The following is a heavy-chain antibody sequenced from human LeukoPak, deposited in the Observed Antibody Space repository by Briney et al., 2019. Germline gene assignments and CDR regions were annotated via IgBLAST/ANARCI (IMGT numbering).Heavy chain of an antibody. CDR1: GYTFTGYG. Sequence: ASVKVSCKASGYTFTGYGISWVRQAPGQGLEWMGWISPYNGDTNYAQKLQGRVTVTMDTSTTTVYMELGSLTSDDTAMYYCARRPGYDRHLSSLDLWGQGTLVTVSS. V-gene: IGHV1-18*01. J-gene: IGHJ4*02. CDR2: ISPYNGDT. CDR3: ARRPGYDRHLSSLDL. D-gene: IGHD5-12*01.